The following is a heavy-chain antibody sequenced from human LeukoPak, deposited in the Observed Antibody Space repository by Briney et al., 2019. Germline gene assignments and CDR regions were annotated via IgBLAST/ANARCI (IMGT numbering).Heavy chain of an antibody. CDR2: IIPIFGTA. Sequence: SVKVSCKASGGTFSSYAISWVRQAPGQGLEWMGGIIPIFGTANYAQKFQGRVTITTDESTSTAYMELRSLRSDDTAVYYCARGPYDSSGYFVYWGQGTLVTVSS. CDR3: ARGPYDSSGYFVY. D-gene: IGHD3-22*01. J-gene: IGHJ4*02. CDR1: GGTFSSYA. V-gene: IGHV1-69*05.